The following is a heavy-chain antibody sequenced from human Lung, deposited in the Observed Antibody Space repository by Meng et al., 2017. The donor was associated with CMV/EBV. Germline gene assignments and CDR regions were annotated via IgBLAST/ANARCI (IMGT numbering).Heavy chain of an antibody. D-gene: IGHD3-16*01. V-gene: IGHV3-23*01. CDR3: AKKGGDGALHYFDY. CDR1: GFIFSNYA. CDR2: MSGSGSMM. Sequence: GEXXKISCAASGFIFSNYAMSWVRQAPGKGLEWISFMSGSGSMMFYVDSVRGRFTISRDSSKNTLYLQMNSLRAEDTAVYYCAKKGGDGALHYFDYWGQGTXVTVAS. J-gene: IGHJ4*02.